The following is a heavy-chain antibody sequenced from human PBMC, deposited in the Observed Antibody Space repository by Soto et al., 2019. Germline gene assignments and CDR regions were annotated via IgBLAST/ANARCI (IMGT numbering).Heavy chain of an antibody. CDR2: IYYSGST. CDR1: GGSISSGDCY. J-gene: IGHJ4*02. V-gene: IGHV4-61*08. CDR3: VSLDTSSSQATY. D-gene: IGHD6-6*01. Sequence: PSETLSLTCTVSGGSISSGDCYWIWIRQPPGKGLEWIGYIYYSGSTNYNPSLKSRVTISIDTSKNQFSLKLTSVTAADTAVYYCVSLDTSSSQATYCGQGTLVTVSS.